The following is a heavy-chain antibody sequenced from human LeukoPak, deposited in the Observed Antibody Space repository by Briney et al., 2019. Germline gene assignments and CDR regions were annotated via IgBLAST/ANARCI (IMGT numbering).Heavy chain of an antibody. CDR2: LYYSGST. CDR3: ARLSGSYWPAGY. V-gene: IGHV4-39*01. CDR1: GGSISSSSYY. J-gene: IGHJ4*02. D-gene: IGHD1-26*01. Sequence: PSETLSHTCTVSGGSISSSSYYWGWIRQPPGKGLEWIGSLYYSGSTYYNPSLKSRVTISVDTSKNQFSLKLSSVTAADTAVYYCARLSGSYWPAGYWGQGTLVTVSS.